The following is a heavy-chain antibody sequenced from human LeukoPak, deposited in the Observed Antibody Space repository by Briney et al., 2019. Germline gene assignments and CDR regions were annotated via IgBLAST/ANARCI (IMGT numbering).Heavy chain of an antibody. Sequence: SETLSLTCAVYGGSLSGYHWSWIRQPPGKGLEWIGEIDHSGSTNYNPSLKSRVTISVDTSKNQFSLKLSSVTAADTAVYYCAIHIVVVPAAKKKSWFDPWGQGTLVTVSS. J-gene: IGHJ5*02. CDR3: AIHIVVVPAAKKKSWFDP. D-gene: IGHD2-2*01. V-gene: IGHV4-34*01. CDR1: GGSLSGYH. CDR2: IDHSGST.